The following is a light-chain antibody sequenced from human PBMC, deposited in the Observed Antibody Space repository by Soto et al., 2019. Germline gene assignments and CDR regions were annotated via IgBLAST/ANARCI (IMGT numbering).Light chain of an antibody. Sequence: EIVLTQSPGTLSLSPGERATLSCRASQSVSSSYLAWYQQKPGQAPRLLIYGASSRATGIPDRFSGSGSGTDFTLTISRLEPEDFAVYYCQQYGGSPLTFGQGTKVDI. CDR2: GAS. CDR3: QQYGGSPLT. J-gene: IGKJ1*01. CDR1: QSVSSSY. V-gene: IGKV3-20*01.